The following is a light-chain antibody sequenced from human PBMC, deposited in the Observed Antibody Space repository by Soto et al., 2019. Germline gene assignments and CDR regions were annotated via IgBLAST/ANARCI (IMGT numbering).Light chain of an antibody. CDR1: QGIRNY. CDR3: QKYNRAPRT. J-gene: IGKJ3*01. CDR2: AAS. Sequence: DIQMTQSSSSLSASVGDRVTITSRASQGIRNYLAWYQQKPGKVPKLLIYAASTLQSGVPSRFSGSGSGTDFTLTISSLQPEDVATYYCQKYNRAPRTFGPGTKVAIK. V-gene: IGKV1-27*01.